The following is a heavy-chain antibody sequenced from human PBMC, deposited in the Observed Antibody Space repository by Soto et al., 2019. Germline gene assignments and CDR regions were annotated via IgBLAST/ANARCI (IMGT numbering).Heavy chain of an antibody. V-gene: IGHV3-7*03. D-gene: IGHD3-16*02. CDR1: GFRFRDYW. CDR3: AAYCYTMTCTHFHGYS. CDR2: IKQDESDK. J-gene: IGHJ5*02. Sequence: PGGSLRLSCAVSGFRFRDYWMSWVRQAPGKGLEWVANIKQDESDKYYVDSVKGRFTISRDNAKNALYLQMNSLRVEDTAVYYCAAYCYTMTCTHFHGYSWGQGTQVTVSP.